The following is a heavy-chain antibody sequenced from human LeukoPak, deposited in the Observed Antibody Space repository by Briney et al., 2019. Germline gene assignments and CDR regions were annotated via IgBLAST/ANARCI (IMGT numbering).Heavy chain of an antibody. CDR2: IYYSGST. V-gene: IGHV4-59*01. CDR1: GGSISSYY. Sequence: SETLSLTCTVSGGSISSYYWSWIRQPPGKGLEWIGYIYYSGSTNYNPSLKSRVTQSVDTSKNQFSLKLSSVTAADTAVYYCARGAVIAAADEYYYGMDVWGQGTTVTVSS. D-gene: IGHD6-13*01. CDR3: ARGAVIAAADEYYYGMDV. J-gene: IGHJ6*02.